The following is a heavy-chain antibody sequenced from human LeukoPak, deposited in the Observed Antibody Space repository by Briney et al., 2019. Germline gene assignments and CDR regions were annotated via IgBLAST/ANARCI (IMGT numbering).Heavy chain of an antibody. V-gene: IGHV1-24*01. D-gene: IGHD6-19*01. J-gene: IGHJ4*02. CDR3: AKDLDIAVAGTIFDY. CDR2: FDPEDGET. Sequence: ASVKVSCKVSGYTLTELSMHWVRQAPGKGLEWMGGFDPEDGETIYAQKFQGRVTMTEDTSTDTAYMELSSLRSEDTAVYHCAKDLDIAVAGTIFDYWGQGTLVTVSS. CDR1: GYTLTELS.